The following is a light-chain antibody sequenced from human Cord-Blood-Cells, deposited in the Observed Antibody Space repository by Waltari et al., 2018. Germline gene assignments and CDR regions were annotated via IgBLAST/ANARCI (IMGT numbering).Light chain of an antibody. CDR3: CSYAGSSTLV. Sequence: QSALTQPASVSGSPGQSITISCTGTSRDVGSYNLVSWYQQHPGKAPKLMSYEGSKRPSGVSKRFSGSKSGNTASLTISGLQAEDEADYYCCSYAGSSTLVFGGGTKLTVL. CDR2: EGS. J-gene: IGLJ2*01. CDR1: SRDVGSYNL. V-gene: IGLV2-23*01.